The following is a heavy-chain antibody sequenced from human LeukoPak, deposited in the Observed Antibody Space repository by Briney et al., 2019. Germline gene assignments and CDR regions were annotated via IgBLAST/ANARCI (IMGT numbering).Heavy chain of an antibody. J-gene: IGHJ3*01. V-gene: IGHV1-2*02. CDR3: ASGIAAAGTPLSVV. Sequence: ASVKVSCKASGYTFTNYYILWVRQAPGQGLEWMGWVNPNSGGTYYAQNFQGRVTMTRDTSISTAYIELSRLRSDDTAVYYCASGIAAAGTPLSVVWGQGTMVTVSS. D-gene: IGHD6-13*01. CDR1: GYTFTNYY. CDR2: VNPNSGGT.